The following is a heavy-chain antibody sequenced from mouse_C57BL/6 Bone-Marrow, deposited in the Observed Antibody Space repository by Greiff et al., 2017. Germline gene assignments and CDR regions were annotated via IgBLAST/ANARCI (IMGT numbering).Heavy chain of an antibody. D-gene: IGHD1-1*01. Sequence: QVQLKESGAELARPGASVKLSCKASGYTFTSYGISWVKQRPGQGLEWIGEIYPRSGNTYYNEKFKGKATLTADKSSSTAYMELRSLTSEDSAVYCCARGSYDYGSGGAGFAYWGKGTLVTVAA. CDR2: IYPRSGNT. J-gene: IGHJ3*01. CDR3: ARGSYDYGSGGAGFAY. V-gene: IGHV1-81*01. CDR1: GYTFTSYG.